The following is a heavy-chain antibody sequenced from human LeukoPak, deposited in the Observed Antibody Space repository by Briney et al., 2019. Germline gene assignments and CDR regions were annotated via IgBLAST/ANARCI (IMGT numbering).Heavy chain of an antibody. V-gene: IGHV4-31*03. CDR3: ARGDYGGNSGWFDP. CDR2: IYYSGST. D-gene: IGHD4-23*01. Sequence: SQTLSLTCTVSGGSISSGGYYWSWIRQHLGKGLEWIGYIYYSGSTYYNPSLKSRVTISVDTSKNQFSLKLSSVTAADTAVYYCARGDYGGNSGWFDPWGQGTLVTVSS. J-gene: IGHJ5*02. CDR1: GGSISSGGYY.